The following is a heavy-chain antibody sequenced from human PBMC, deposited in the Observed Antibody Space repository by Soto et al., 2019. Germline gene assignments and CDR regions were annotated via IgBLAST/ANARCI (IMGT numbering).Heavy chain of an antibody. CDR1: GFTVGTNY. CDR2: IYSTGTT. D-gene: IGHD3-10*01. V-gene: IGHV3-53*01. Sequence: EVQLVESGGGLIQPGGSLKLSCAASGFTVGTNYMSWVRQAPGKGLEWVSLIYSTGTTKYADSVKGRFPVSRDNAKNTLYLQMNSLRAEDTAVYYCAKDGRGSGSHYNSFGYWGQGTLVTVSS. CDR3: AKDGRGSGSHYNSFGY. J-gene: IGHJ4*02.